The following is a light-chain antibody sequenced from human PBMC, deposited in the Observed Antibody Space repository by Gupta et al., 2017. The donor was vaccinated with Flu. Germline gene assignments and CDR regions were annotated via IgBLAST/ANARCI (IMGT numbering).Light chain of an antibody. CDR2: EVS. Sequence: SCTGTSSDIGGYNFVSWYQQHPDKAPRLMIYEVSNRPSGVSDRFSGSKSGNTASLTISGLQTEDEADYYCSSYTSSSTVVFGGGTKLTVL. J-gene: IGLJ2*01. CDR1: SSDIGGYNF. CDR3: SSYTSSSTVV. V-gene: IGLV2-14*01.